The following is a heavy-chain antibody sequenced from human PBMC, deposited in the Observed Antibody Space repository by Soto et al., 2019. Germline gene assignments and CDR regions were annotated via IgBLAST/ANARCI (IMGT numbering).Heavy chain of an antibody. D-gene: IGHD3-10*01. J-gene: IGHJ4*02. Sequence: QVQLVESGGGVVQPGRSLRLSCAASGFTFSRYGMHWVRQAPGKGLEWVAVIWYDGSNKYYADSVKGRFTISRENSKNTLYLQMNSLRAEDTAVHYCARPYYYGSGSYYPFDYWGQGTLVTVSS. CDR3: ARPYYYGSGSYYPFDY. V-gene: IGHV3-33*01. CDR2: IWYDGSNK. CDR1: GFTFSRYG.